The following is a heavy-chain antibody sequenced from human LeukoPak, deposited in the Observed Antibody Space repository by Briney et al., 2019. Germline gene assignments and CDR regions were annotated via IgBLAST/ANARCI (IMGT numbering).Heavy chain of an antibody. CDR1: GGTFSSYA. D-gene: IGHD3-10*01. CDR2: IIPIFGTP. J-gene: IGHJ4*01. CDR3: ATVKIGEFHIDY. Sequence: ASVKVSCKASGGTFSSYAITWVRQAPGQGLEWMGGIIPIFGTPHYAQKFQGRVTIAADESTSTSYMDLSSLRSEDTAVYCCATVKIGEFHIDYWGQGTLVTVSS. V-gene: IGHV1-69*13.